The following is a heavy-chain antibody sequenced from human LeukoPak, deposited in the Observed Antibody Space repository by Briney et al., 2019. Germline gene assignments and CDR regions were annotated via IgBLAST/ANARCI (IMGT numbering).Heavy chain of an antibody. D-gene: IGHD6-6*01. CDR3: ARHRAYSSSSPFDY. Sequence: SETLSLTCSVSGGSISSLYWSWIRQPPGKGLEWIGYIYYTGSTNYNPSLKSRVTMFVDMSKNQFSLRLSSVTAADTAVYYCARHRAYSSSSPFDYWGRGTLVTVSS. CDR1: GGSISSLY. CDR2: IYYTGST. J-gene: IGHJ4*02. V-gene: IGHV4-59*08.